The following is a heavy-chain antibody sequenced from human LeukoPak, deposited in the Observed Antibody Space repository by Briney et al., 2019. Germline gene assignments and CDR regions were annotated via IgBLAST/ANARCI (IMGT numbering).Heavy chain of an antibody. Sequence: PSDTLSLTRSVCGRSIRSYYGSWLRQPPGKGLEGSVYIYYSGSTNYNPSLKSRVTISVATSKNQFSLKRSSVTAADAAVYYCSRRSSGYYYYYGMDVWGQGTTVTVSS. V-gene: IGHV4-59*08. CDR1: GRSIRSYY. D-gene: IGHD3-22*01. CDR2: IYYSGST. J-gene: IGHJ6*02. CDR3: SRRSSGYYYYYGMDV.